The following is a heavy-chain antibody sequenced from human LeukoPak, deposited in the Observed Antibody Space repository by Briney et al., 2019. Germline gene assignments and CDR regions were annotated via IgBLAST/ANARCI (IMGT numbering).Heavy chain of an antibody. CDR1: GGSISSGSYY. V-gene: IGHV4-61*02. J-gene: IGHJ5*02. CDR2: IYTSGST. CDR3: AREGAVAGIYNWFDP. Sequence: SETLSLTCTVSGGSISSGSYYWSWIRQPAGKGLEWIGRIYTSGSTNYNPSLKSRVTISVDTSKNQFSLKLSSVTAADTAVYYCAREGAVAGIYNWFDPWGQGTLVTVSS. D-gene: IGHD6-19*01.